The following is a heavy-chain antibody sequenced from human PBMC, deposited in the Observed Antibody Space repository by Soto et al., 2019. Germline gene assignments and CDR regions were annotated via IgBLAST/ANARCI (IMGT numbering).Heavy chain of an antibody. D-gene: IGHD2-21*01. V-gene: IGHV1-69*06. J-gene: IGHJ4*02. CDR2: IIPIFGTA. CDR3: ASWSSLSAYDFDY. CDR1: GGTFSSYA. Sequence: GASVKVSCKASGGTFSSYAISWVRQAPGQGLEWMGGIIPIFGTANYAQKFQGRVTITADKPTSTAYMELSSLRSEDTAVYYCASWSSLSAYDFDYWGQGTLVTVSS.